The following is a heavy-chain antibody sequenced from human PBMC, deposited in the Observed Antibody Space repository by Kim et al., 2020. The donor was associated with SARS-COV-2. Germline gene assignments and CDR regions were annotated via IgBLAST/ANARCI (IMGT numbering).Heavy chain of an antibody. Sequence: GGSLRLFCAASGFTFSSYWMHWVRQAPGKGLVWVSRINNDGSGTSYADSVKGRFTISRDNAKNTLYLQMNSLRVEDTAVYYCVRGSGNYGYGMGVWGQGTTVTVSS. D-gene: IGHD3-3*01. V-gene: IGHV3-74*01. CDR3: VRGSGNYGYGMGV. CDR1: GFTFSSYW. CDR2: INNDGSGT. J-gene: IGHJ6*02.